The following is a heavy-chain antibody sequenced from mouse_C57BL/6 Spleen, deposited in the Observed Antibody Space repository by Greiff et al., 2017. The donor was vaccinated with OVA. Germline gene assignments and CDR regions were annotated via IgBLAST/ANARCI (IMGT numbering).Heavy chain of an antibody. Sequence: QVHVKQSGAELVKPGASVKISCKASGYAFSSYWMNWVKQRPGKGLEWIGQIYPGDGDTNYNGKFKGKATLTADKSSSTAYMQLSSLTSEDSAVYFCAAGGYDYGFAYWGQGTLVTVSA. J-gene: IGHJ3*01. D-gene: IGHD2-4*01. V-gene: IGHV1-80*01. CDR2: IYPGDGDT. CDR3: AAGGYDYGFAY. CDR1: GYAFSSYW.